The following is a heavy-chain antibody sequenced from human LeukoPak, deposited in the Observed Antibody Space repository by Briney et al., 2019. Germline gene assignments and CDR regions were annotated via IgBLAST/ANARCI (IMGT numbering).Heavy chain of an antibody. Sequence: GVSLRLSCAASGFAFGSFAMGWVRQAPGKGLEWISVIRSSGGNTYYADSVKGRFSISRDNSKNTLYLQMNSLRAEDTAVYYCAKDYNGVTYFDYWGQGTLVTVSS. CDR2: IRSSGGNT. V-gene: IGHV3-23*01. D-gene: IGHD2-8*01. J-gene: IGHJ4*02. CDR1: GFAFGSFA. CDR3: AKDYNGVTYFDY.